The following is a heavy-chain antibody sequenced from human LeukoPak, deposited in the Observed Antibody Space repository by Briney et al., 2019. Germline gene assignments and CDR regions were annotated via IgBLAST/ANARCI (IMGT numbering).Heavy chain of an antibody. Sequence: GGSLRLSCAASGFTFSSSDMHWVRQPTGKGLEWVSAIGAADNTYYAASVRGRFTISRENAENSLYLQMNSLREGDTAVYYCTTEVSGWPFDYWGQGTLVTVSS. D-gene: IGHD6-19*01. CDR1: GFTFSSSD. J-gene: IGHJ4*02. V-gene: IGHV3-13*01. CDR3: TTEVSGWPFDY. CDR2: IGAADNT.